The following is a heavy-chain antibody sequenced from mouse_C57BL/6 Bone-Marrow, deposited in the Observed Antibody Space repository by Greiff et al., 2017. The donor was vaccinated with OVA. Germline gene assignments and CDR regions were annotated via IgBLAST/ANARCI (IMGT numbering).Heavy chain of an antibody. CDR3: AKGMGGMDY. J-gene: IGHJ4*01. CDR1: GFSLTSYG. Sequence: VQLQESGPGLVAPSQSLSITCTVSGFSLTSYGVSWVRQPPGKGLEWLGVIWGDGSTNYHSALIYRLSISKYNSKSQVVLKLNRLQTDDTATYYCAKGMGGMDYWGQGTSVTVSS. V-gene: IGHV2-3*01. D-gene: IGHD1-1*02. CDR2: IWGDGST.